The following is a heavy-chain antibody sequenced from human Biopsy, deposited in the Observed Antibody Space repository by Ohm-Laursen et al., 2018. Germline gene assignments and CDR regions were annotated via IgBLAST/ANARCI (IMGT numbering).Heavy chain of an antibody. Sequence: SETLSLTCSVSGYSMSTYYWSWIRQPPGKGLEWIGYIYYSGSTNYNPSLKSRVTISVDMSKNQFSLKLTSVAAADTAVYYCARADMVTTIVDYWGQGTPVTVSS. J-gene: IGHJ4*02. CDR3: ARADMVTTIVDY. V-gene: IGHV4-59*08. CDR2: IYYSGST. CDR1: GYSMSTYY. D-gene: IGHD5-12*01.